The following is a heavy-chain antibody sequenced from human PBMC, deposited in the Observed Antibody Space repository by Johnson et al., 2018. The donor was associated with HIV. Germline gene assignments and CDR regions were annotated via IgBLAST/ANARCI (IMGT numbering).Heavy chain of an antibody. J-gene: IGHJ1*01. CDR2: VYRGGST. D-gene: IGHD2-15*01. CDR1: GFTFSNAW. CDR3: ARDGYCSGGSWAM. V-gene: IGHV3-66*01. Sequence: VQLVESGGGLVKPGGSLRLSCAASGFTFSNAWMSWVRQAPGKGLEWVSVVYRGGSTYYADSVKGRFTVSRDNSKNTLYLQMNSLRAEDTAVYYCARDGYCSGGSWAMWG.